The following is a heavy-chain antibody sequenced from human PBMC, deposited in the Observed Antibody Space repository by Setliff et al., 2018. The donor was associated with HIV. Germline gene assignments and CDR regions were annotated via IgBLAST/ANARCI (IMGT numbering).Heavy chain of an antibody. Sequence: GGSLRLSCAASGFTFSSDAMSWVRQAPGKGLEWVSAVSGGGGSTYYADSVKGRFTISRDNSKNTLYLQMNSLRVEDTAVYYCAKDRGEVPTAFFDYWGQGTLVTVSS. CDR3: AKDRGEVPTAFFDY. V-gene: IGHV3-23*01. D-gene: IGHD2-2*01. CDR2: VSGGGGST. CDR1: GFTFSSDA. J-gene: IGHJ4*02.